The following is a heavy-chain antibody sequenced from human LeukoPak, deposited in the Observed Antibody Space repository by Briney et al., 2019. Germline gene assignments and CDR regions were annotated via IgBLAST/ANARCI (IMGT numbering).Heavy chain of an antibody. Sequence: GGSLRLSCAASGFIFSSNSMNWVRQAPGKGLEWVSYISSSGSPIYYADSVKGRFSISRDTAKNSLYLQMNSLRAEDTAVYYCARGGSSRPLAHWGQGTLVTVSS. V-gene: IGHV3-48*04. D-gene: IGHD1-1*01. CDR1: GFIFSSNS. CDR3: ARGGSSRPLAH. CDR2: ISSSGSPI. J-gene: IGHJ4*02.